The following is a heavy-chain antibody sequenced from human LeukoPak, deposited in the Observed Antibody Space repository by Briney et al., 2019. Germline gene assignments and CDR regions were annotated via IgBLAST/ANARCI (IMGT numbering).Heavy chain of an antibody. D-gene: IGHD2-15*01. V-gene: IGHV1-2*02. Sequence: ASVKVSCKASGYTFTGYYMHWVRQAPGQGLEWMGWINPNSGGTNYAQKFQGRVTMTRDTSISTAYMELSRLKSDDTAVYYCARALGYCSGGSCPGGSYYYYMDVWGKGTTVTTSS. CDR3: ARALGYCSGGSCPGGSYYYYMDV. CDR2: INPNSGGT. J-gene: IGHJ6*03. CDR1: GYTFTGYY.